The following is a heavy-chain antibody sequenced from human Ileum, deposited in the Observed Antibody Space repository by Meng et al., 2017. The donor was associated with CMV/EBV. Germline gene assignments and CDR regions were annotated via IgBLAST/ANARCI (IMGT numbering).Heavy chain of an antibody. J-gene: IGHJ2*01. Sequence: AQLQQWGAGLLKPSETLSLTCAVYGGSFSDYYWSWIRQPPGKGLEWIGEISHSGITNYNPSLKSRVTISIDTSKKQFSLKLSSVTAADTAVYYCARSRVYWYFDLWGRGTLVTVSS. V-gene: IGHV4-34*01. CDR2: ISHSGIT. CDR3: ARSRVYWYFDL. CDR1: GGSFSDYY.